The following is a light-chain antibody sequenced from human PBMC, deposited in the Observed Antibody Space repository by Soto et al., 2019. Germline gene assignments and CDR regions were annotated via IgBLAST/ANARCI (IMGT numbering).Light chain of an antibody. CDR2: DAS. J-gene: IGKJ4*01. CDR3: QQYNNWPLT. CDR1: QSVSNN. Sequence: EILLTQSPGTLSLSPGERATLSCRASQSVSNNYLAWYQQKPGQAPRLLIYDASTRATGIPARFSGSQSGTEFTLTIGSLLPEDFAVYSCQQYNNWPLTFGGGTKVDIK. V-gene: IGKV3D-15*01.